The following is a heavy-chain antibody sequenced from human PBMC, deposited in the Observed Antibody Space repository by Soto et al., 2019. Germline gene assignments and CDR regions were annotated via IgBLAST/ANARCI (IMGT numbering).Heavy chain of an antibody. J-gene: IGHJ6*02. CDR2: IYPGDSDT. Sequence: PGASLKISCKGSGYSFTSYWSGWVRQKPGKGLEWMGIIYPGDSDTRYSPSFQGQVTISADKSISTAYLQWSSLKASDTAMYYCARQSIAARDGMDVWGQGTTVTVSS. V-gene: IGHV5-51*01. CDR3: ARQSIAARDGMDV. CDR1: GYSFTSYW. D-gene: IGHD6-6*01.